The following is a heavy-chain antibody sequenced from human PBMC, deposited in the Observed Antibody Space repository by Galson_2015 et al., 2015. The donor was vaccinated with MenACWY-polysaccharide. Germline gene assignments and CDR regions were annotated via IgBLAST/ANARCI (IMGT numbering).Heavy chain of an antibody. CDR2: ISSGGTI. CDR1: GFTFSRYS. J-gene: IGHJ4*02. D-gene: IGHD1-26*01. V-gene: IGHV3-48*02. CDR3: ARVLKGLVGATPDY. Sequence: LRLSCPASGFTFSRYSMNWVRQAPGKGLEGVSYISSGGTIYYADSVKGRFTISRHNAKNSLDLQMNSLRDDDTAVYYCARVLKGLVGATPDYWGQGTLVTVSS.